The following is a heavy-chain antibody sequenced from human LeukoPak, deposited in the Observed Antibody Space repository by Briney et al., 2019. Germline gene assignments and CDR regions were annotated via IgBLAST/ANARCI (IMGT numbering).Heavy chain of an antibody. J-gene: IGHJ5*02. CDR3: ARGSGAYYNWFDP. CDR1: GFTFSSYG. V-gene: IGHV3-33*01. D-gene: IGHD3-3*01. Sequence: GRSLRLSCAASGFTFSSYGMHWVRQAPGKGLEWVAVTWYDGNNKYYGDSVKGRFTISRDNSKNTLYLQMNSLRAEDTAVYYCARGSGAYYNWFDPWGQGTLVTVSS. CDR2: TWYDGNNK.